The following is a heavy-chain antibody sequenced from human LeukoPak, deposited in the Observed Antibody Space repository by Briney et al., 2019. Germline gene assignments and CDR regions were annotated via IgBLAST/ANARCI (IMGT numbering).Heavy chain of an antibody. CDR3: AKESFSHYYDSSGYFDY. CDR1: GFTFSSYA. D-gene: IGHD3-22*01. Sequence: GGSLRLSCAASGFTFSSYAMSWVRQAPGKGLEWVSAISGSGGSTYYADSVKGRFTISRDNSKNPLYLQMNSLRAEDTAVYYCAKESFSHYYDSSGYFDYWGQGTLVTVSS. J-gene: IGHJ4*02. V-gene: IGHV3-23*01. CDR2: ISGSGGST.